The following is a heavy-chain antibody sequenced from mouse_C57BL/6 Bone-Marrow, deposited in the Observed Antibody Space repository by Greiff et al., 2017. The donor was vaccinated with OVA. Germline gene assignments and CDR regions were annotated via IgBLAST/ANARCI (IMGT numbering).Heavy chain of an antibody. J-gene: IGHJ4*01. CDR2: ISSGGSYT. CDR3: ARPITTVVAPYDAMDY. Sequence: EVKLVESGGDLVKPGGSLKLSCAASGFTFSSYGMSWVRQTPDKRLEWVATISSGGSYTSYPDRVTGRFTISRDNAKNTLYLQMSSLKSEDTAMYYCARPITTVVAPYDAMDYWGQGTSVTVSS. D-gene: IGHD1-1*01. CDR1: GFTFSSYG. V-gene: IGHV5-6*01.